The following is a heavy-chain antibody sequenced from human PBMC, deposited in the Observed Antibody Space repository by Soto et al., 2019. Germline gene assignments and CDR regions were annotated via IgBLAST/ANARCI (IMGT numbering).Heavy chain of an antibody. Sequence: GVSLRLSCAAPGVTLSSFAMHWFRQAPGKGLEYVSAIINNGGTTYYADSVKGRFTMSRDNSKNTLYLQMNSLRAEDTAVYYCGRFSGYFDLWGRGTLVTVSS. V-gene: IGHV3-64*04. CDR3: GRFSGYFDL. CDR1: GVTLSSFA. J-gene: IGHJ2*01. D-gene: IGHD3-3*02. CDR2: IINNGGTT.